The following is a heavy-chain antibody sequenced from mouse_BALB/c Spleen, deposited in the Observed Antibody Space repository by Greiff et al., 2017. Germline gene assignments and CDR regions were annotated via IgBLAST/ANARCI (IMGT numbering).Heavy chain of an antibody. J-gene: IGHJ3*01. CDR1: GFTFSSYA. Sequence: EVKLMESGGGLVKPGGSLKLSCAASGFTFSSYAMSWVRQTPEKRLEWVASISSGGSTYYPDSVKGRFTISRDNARNILYLQMSSLRSEDTAMYYCARGGYDVGAFAYWGQGTLVTVSA. CDR2: ISSGGST. V-gene: IGHV5-6-5*01. CDR3: ARGGYDVGAFAY. D-gene: IGHD2-14*01.